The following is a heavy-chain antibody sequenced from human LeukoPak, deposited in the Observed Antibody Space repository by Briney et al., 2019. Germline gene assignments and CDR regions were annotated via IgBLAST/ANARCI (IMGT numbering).Heavy chain of an antibody. CDR2: ISWNSGSI. J-gene: IGHJ3*01. V-gene: IGHV3-9*01. CDR1: GFTFDDYA. D-gene: IGHD6-13*01. Sequence: GGSLRLSCAASGFTFDDYAIHWVRQPPGKGLEWVSGISWNSGSIAYADSVKGRFTISRDNAKNSLYLQMNSLRAEDTALYYCAKGKQYLVHHDAFDLWGQGTMVTVSS. CDR3: AKGKQYLVHHDAFDL.